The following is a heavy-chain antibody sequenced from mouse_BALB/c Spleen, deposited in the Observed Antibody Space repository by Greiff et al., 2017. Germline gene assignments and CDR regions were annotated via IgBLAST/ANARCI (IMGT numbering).Heavy chain of an antibody. CDR1: GFTFSSFG. J-gene: IGHJ4*01. CDR2: ISSGSSTI. D-gene: IGHD1-1*01. Sequence: EVHLVESGGGLVQPGGSRKLSCAASGFTFSSFGMHWVRQAPEKGLEWVAYISSGSSTIYYADTVKGRYTISRDNPKNTLFLQMTSLRSEDTAMYYCARDDSYYYAMDYWGQGTSVTVSS. CDR3: ARDDSYYYAMDY. V-gene: IGHV5-17*02.